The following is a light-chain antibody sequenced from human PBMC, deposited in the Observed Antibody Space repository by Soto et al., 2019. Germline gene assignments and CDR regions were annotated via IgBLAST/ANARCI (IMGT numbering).Light chain of an antibody. J-gene: IGKJ1*01. Sequence: PLSPSPSYLSASVGGRVPITCRTSQGISNYLNWYQQKPGKAPKLLIYAASSLQSGVPSRFSGSGSGTDFTLTISSLQPEDFATYYCQQGNSTPPTFGQGTKVDIK. V-gene: IGKV1-39*01. CDR2: AAS. CDR3: QQGNSTPPT. CDR1: QGISNY.